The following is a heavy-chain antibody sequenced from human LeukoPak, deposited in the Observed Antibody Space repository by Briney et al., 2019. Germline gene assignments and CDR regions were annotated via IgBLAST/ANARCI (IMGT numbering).Heavy chain of an antibody. V-gene: IGHV1-18*01. CDR3: ARGVPVERRFDY. CDR1: GYSFTSYG. Sequence: ASVKVSCNTSGYSFTSYGITWVRQAPGQGLEWMGWISTYNGKTNYAQKFQGRVTLTTDTSTSTAHMEVTSLRSDDTAVYYCARGVPVERRFDYWGQGTLVTVSS. CDR2: ISTYNGKT. J-gene: IGHJ4*02. D-gene: IGHD1-1*01.